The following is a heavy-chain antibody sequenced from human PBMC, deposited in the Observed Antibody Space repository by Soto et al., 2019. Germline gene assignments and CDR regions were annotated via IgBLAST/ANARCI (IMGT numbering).Heavy chain of an antibody. Sequence: PGGSLRLSCAASGFTFSLFAMSWVRQAPGKGLEWVSGISGSAGTTYYTDSLKGRFTISRDNSKNTLYLEMNSLRAEDTAVYYCARESEDLTSNFDYWGQGTLVTVSS. CDR1: GFTFSLFA. CDR3: ARESEDLTSNFDY. J-gene: IGHJ4*02. V-gene: IGHV3-23*01. CDR2: ISGSAGTT.